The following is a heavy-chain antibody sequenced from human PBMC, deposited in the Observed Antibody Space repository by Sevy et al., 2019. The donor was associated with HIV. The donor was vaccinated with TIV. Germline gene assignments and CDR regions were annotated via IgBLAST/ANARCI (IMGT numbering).Heavy chain of an antibody. CDR3: ARAGVRGVMRYYYFDY. CDR2: IYTSGST. Sequence: SENLSLTCTVSGGSISSYYWSWIQQPAGKGLEWIGRIYTSGSTNYNPSLKSRVTMSVDTSKNQFSLKLSSVTAADTAVYYCARAGVRGVMRYYYFDYWGQGTLVTVSS. J-gene: IGHJ4*02. D-gene: IGHD3-10*01. V-gene: IGHV4-4*07. CDR1: GGSISSYY.